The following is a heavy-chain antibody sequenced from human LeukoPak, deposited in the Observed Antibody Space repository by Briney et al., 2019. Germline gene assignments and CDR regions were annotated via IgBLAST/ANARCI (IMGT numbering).Heavy chain of an antibody. CDR1: GFTFSNFA. CDR2: ITTNGDTT. V-gene: IGHV3-23*01. CDR3: AKDDDTISGIVIGSLDI. Sequence: GGSLRLSCAASGFTFSNFAMNWVRQAPGKGLEWVSTITTNGDTTYYADSVRGRFTVSRDNSKNILYLQMDSLRVDDTAMYYWAKDDDTISGIVIGSLDIWGQGTMVTVSS. J-gene: IGHJ3*02. D-gene: IGHD3-3*01.